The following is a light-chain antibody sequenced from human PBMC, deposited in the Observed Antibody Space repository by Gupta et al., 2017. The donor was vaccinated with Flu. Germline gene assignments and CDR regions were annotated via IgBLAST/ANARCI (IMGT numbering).Light chain of an antibody. CDR1: EDVNIY. J-gene: IGKJ4*01. CDR3: QHENSSPIT. V-gene: IGKV1-16*01. CDR2: AAS. Sequence: DIQMTQSPSSLSASVGDRVTITCRASEDVNIYLVWFQQKPGRAPQSLIYAASSLQTGVPSRFSGSGSGTDFTLTISNRQPEDFANYYCQHENSSPITFGRGTKVDI.